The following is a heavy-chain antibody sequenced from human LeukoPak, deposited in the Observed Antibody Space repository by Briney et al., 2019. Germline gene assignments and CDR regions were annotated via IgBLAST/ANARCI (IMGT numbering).Heavy chain of an antibody. CDR3: ARTNPWPVIAAAGRN. Sequence: ASVKVSCKASGYTFTSYGISWVRQAPGQGLEWMGWISAYNGNTNYAQKLQGRVTMTTDTSTSTAYMELRSLRSDDTAVYYCARTNPWPVIAAAGRNWGQGTLVTVSS. D-gene: IGHD6-13*01. CDR1: GYTFTSYG. J-gene: IGHJ4*02. V-gene: IGHV1-18*01. CDR2: ISAYNGNT.